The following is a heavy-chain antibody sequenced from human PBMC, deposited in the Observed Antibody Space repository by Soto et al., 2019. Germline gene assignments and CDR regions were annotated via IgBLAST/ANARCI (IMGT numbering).Heavy chain of an antibody. V-gene: IGHV1-58*01. CDR1: GFTFTSSA. J-gene: IGHJ4*02. CDR3: AAGPMATIPPPYFDW. D-gene: IGHD5-12*01. Sequence: SVKVSCKASGFTFTSSAVQWVRQARGQRLEWIGWIVVGSGNTNYAQKFQERVTITRDMSTSTAYMELSSLRSEDTAVYYCAAGPMATIPPPYFDWWGREPWSPSPQ. CDR2: IVVGSGNT.